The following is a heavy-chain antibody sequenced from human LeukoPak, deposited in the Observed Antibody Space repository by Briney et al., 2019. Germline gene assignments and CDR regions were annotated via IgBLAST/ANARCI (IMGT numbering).Heavy chain of an antibody. CDR1: GFTFSSYA. D-gene: IGHD2-15*01. V-gene: IGHV3-23*01. CDR2: ISGSGGST. CDR3: AKLVLLSEYYYYYGMDV. J-gene: IGHJ6*02. Sequence: GGSLRLSCAASGFTFSSYAMSWVRQAPGKGLEWVSAISGSGGSTYYADSVKGRFAISRDNSKNTLYLQMNSLRAEDTAVYYCAKLVLLSEYYYYYGMDVWGQGTTVTVSS.